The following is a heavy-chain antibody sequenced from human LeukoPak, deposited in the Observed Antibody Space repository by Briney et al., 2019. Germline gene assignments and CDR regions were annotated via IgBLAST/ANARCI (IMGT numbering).Heavy chain of an antibody. J-gene: IGHJ6*02. CDR3: ARDKGRYYDILTGLLTSGSMDV. CDR2: INPSGGST. V-gene: IGHV1-46*01. Sequence: ASVKVSCKASGYTFTSYYMHWVRQAPGQGLEWMGIINPSGGSTSYAQKFQGRVTMTRDTSTSTVYMELSSLRSEDTAVYYCARDKGRYYDILTGLLTSGSMDVWGQGTTVTVSS. D-gene: IGHD3-9*01. CDR1: GYTFTSYY.